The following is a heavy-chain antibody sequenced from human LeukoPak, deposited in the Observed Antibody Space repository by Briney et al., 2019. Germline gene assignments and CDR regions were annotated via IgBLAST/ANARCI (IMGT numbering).Heavy chain of an antibody. CDR2: IWYDGNNK. Sequence: GRSLRLSCAASGFTFSSYGMHWVRQAPGKGLEWVAVIWYDGNNKYYADSVKGRFTISRDNSKNTLYLQMNSLRAEDTAVYYCAVGIAARPVYWGQGTLVTVSS. V-gene: IGHV3-33*01. CDR1: GFTFSSYG. CDR3: AVGIAARPVY. D-gene: IGHD6-6*01. J-gene: IGHJ4*02.